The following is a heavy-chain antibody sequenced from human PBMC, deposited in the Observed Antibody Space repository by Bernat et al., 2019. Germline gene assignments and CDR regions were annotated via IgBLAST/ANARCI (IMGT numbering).Heavy chain of an antibody. V-gene: IGHV1-69*01. J-gene: IGHJ4*02. CDR1: GGTFSSYA. D-gene: IGHD2-15*01. CDR3: ARDNRPFARSGGSCYVW. CDR2: IIPIFGTA. Sequence: QVQLVQSGAEVKKPGSSVKVSCKASGGTFSSYAISWVRQAPGQGLEWMGGIIPIFGTANYAQKFQGRVTITADECTSTAYMELSSLRSEDTAVYYCARDNRPFARSGGSCYVWWGQGTLVTVSS.